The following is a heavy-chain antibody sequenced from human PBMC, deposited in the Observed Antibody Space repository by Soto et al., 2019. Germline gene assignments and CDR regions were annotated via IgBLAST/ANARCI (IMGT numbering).Heavy chain of an antibody. CDR3: ARRYDLFDY. CDR2: IYYSGST. D-gene: IGHD3-3*01. CDR1: GGSISSSSYY. J-gene: IGHJ4*02. V-gene: IGHV4-39*01. Sequence: PSETLSLTCTVSGGSISSSSYYWGWIRQPPGKGLEWIGSIYYSGSTYYNPSLKSRVTISVDTSKNQFSLKLSSVTAADTAVYYCARRYDLFDYWGQGTLVTGSS.